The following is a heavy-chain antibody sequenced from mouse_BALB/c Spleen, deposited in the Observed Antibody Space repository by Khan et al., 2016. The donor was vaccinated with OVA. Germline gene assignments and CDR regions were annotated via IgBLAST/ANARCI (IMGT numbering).Heavy chain of an antibody. CDR3: ARRNYFGYTFAY. Sequence: QVRLQQSGAELARPGASVKLSCKASGYTFTDYYINWVKQRTGQGLEWIGEISPRSGDIYYNERFKGKATLTADKSSSTAYMQLSSLTSEASAVYFCARRNYFGYTFAYWGQGTLVTVSA. CDR2: ISPRSGDI. V-gene: IGHV1-77*01. CDR1: GYTFTDYY. D-gene: IGHD1-2*01. J-gene: IGHJ3*01.